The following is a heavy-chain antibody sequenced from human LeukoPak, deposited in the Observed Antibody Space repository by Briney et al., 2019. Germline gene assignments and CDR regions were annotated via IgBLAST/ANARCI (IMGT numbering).Heavy chain of an antibody. CDR3: ARDANYHVSSDYYDAFDI. D-gene: IGHD3-22*01. Sequence: GGSLRLSCAASGFTFSDYYMSWIRQAPGKGLEWVSSISSSSSYIYYADSVKGRFTISRDNAKNSLYLQMNSLRAEDTAVYYCARDANYHVSSDYYDAFDIWGQGTMVTVSS. V-gene: IGHV3-11*06. CDR2: ISSSSSYI. J-gene: IGHJ3*02. CDR1: GFTFSDYY.